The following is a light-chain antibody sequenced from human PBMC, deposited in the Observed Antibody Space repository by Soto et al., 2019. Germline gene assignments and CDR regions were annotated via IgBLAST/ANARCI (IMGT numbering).Light chain of an antibody. J-gene: IGKJ4*01. CDR3: QQYDNFPLT. Sequence: DIQMTQSPSSLSASVGDRVTITCRASQGIYNYLAWYQQKPGKVPKLLIYDASDLETGVPSRFSGSGSGTYFSFTISSLQPEDIATYYCQQYDNFPLTFGGGTKVEIK. CDR1: QGIYNY. CDR2: DAS. V-gene: IGKV1-33*01.